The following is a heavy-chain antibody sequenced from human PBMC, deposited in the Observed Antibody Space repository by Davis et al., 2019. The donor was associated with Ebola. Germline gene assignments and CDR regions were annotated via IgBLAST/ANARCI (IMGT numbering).Heavy chain of an antibody. CDR3: ARDYGDYAEGYYYYGMDV. Sequence: GESLKISCAASGFTFSSYGMHWVHQAPGKGLEWVAVISYDGSNKYYADSVKGRFTISRDNSKNTLYLQMNSLRAEDTAVYYCARDYGDYAEGYYYYGMDVWGQGTTVTVSS. D-gene: IGHD4-17*01. V-gene: IGHV3-30*03. J-gene: IGHJ6*02. CDR2: ISYDGSNK. CDR1: GFTFSSYG.